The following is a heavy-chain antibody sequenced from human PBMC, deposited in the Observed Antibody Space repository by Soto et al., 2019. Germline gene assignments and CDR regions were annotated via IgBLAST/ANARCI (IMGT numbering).Heavy chain of an antibody. CDR2: TNKDGSEA. D-gene: IGHD3-9*01. J-gene: IGHJ4*03. CDR3: AREVWFSLDS. V-gene: IGHV3-7*03. Sequence: GGSLRLSCVASGFIFRNDYMSWVRQAPGKGLEWVAKTNKDGSEAYYVDSLEGRFTISRDNAKNLLFLEMKSLRVDDTAVYYCAREVWFSLDSWGQGTMVTVSS. CDR1: GFIFRNDY.